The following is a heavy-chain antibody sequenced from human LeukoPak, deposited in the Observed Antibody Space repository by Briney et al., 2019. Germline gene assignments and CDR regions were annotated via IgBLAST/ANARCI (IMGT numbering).Heavy chain of an antibody. CDR1: GFTFSSYD. CDR3: AKDSHSGTYFDS. CDR2: VSGSGGST. D-gene: IGHD1-26*01. V-gene: IGHV3-23*01. J-gene: IGHJ5*01. Sequence: GGSLRLSCAASGFTFSSYDVSWVRQAPGKGLEWVSAVSGSGGSTYYADSVKGRFTISRDNSKSTLFLQMNSLRAEDTAVCYCAKDSHSGTYFDSWGRGTLVTVSS.